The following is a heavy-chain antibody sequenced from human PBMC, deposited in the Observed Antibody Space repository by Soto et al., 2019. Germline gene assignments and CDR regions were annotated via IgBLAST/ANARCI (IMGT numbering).Heavy chain of an antibody. D-gene: IGHD2-21*02. CDR3: AAFVVVTAGEY. CDR1: GFTFSSYW. V-gene: IGHV3-74*01. CDR2: ITADGIGT. Sequence: EVQLVESGGGLVQPGGSLRLSCAASGFTFSSYWMHWVRQTPGKGLVWVGRITADGIGTTYADSVKGRFTISRDNAKTMVYLQRNSLRAEDTDVYYCAAFVVVTAGEYWGQGTLVTVSS. J-gene: IGHJ4*02.